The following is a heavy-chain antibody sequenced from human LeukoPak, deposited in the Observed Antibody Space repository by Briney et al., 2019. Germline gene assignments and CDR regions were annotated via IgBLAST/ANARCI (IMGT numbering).Heavy chain of an antibody. J-gene: IGHJ6*03. V-gene: IGHV4-4*02. CDR1: GGSISSSNW. Sequence: SETLSLTCAVSGGSISSSNWWSWVRQPPGKGLEWIGEIYHSGSTNYNPSLKSRVTISVDKSKNQFSLKLSSVTAADTAMFYCARLGAYGDYSDHYYMDVWDKGTTVTVSS. CDR3: ARLGAYGDYSDHYYMDV. CDR2: IYHSGST. D-gene: IGHD4-17*01.